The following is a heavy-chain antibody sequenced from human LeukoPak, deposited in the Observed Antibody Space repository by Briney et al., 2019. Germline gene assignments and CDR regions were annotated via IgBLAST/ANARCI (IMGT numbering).Heavy chain of an antibody. V-gene: IGHV3-48*04. CDR1: GFTFSSHT. Sequence: PGGSLRLSCAASGFTFSSHTMNWVRQAPGKGLEWVSYISSSSSRIYYADSVKGRFTTSRDNAKNSLYLQMNSLRVEDTAVYYCARVATMVRVPLDALDIWGQGTMVSVSS. J-gene: IGHJ3*02. CDR2: ISSSSSRI. D-gene: IGHD3-10*01. CDR3: ARVATMVRVPLDALDI.